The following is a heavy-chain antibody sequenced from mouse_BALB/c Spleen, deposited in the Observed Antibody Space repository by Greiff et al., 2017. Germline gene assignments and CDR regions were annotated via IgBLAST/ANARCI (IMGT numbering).Heavy chain of an antibody. V-gene: IGHV3-2*02. J-gene: IGHJ4*01. CDR1: GYSITSDYA. CDR2: ISYSGST. D-gene: IGHD2-1*01. CDR3: ARCGNYPYYAMDY. Sequence: EVKLLESGPGLVKPSQSLSLTCTVTGYSITSDYAWNWIRQFPGNKLEWMGYISYSGSTSYNPSLKSRISITRDTSKNQFFLQLNSVTTEDTATYYCARCGNYPYYAMDYWGQGTSVTVSS.